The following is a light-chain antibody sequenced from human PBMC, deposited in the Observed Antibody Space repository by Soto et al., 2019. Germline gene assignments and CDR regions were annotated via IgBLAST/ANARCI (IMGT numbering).Light chain of an antibody. V-gene: IGKV3-20*01. Sequence: EIVLTQSPGTLSLSPGERVTLPCRASQSISNNHLAWYQQKPGQAPRLLIHGTSNRATGIPDRFSGSGSGTDFTLTFSRLEPEDFAVYYCEYYGTSITFGGGTKVDIK. J-gene: IGKJ4*01. CDR2: GTS. CDR1: QSISNNH. CDR3: EYYGTSIT.